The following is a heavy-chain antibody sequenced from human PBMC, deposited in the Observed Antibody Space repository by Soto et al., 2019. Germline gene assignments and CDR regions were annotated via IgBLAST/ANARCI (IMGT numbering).Heavy chain of an antibody. Sequence: ASVKLSCKASGYTFTSYYINCVRQATGQGLEWMGWMNPNSGNTGYAQKFQGRVTMTRNTSISTAYMELSSLRSEDTAVYYCARKALVLRAFYIWGQGTMVTVSS. CDR3: ARKALVLRAFYI. D-gene: IGHD6-13*01. CDR1: GYTFTSYY. V-gene: IGHV1-8*01. CDR2: MNPNSGNT. J-gene: IGHJ3*02.